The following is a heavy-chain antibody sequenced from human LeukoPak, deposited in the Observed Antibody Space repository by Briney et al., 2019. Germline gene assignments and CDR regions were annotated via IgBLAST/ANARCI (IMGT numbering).Heavy chain of an antibody. CDR1: GGSISSYY. CDR3: ARDRAHYYDSSGYFDY. V-gene: IGHV4-59*01. D-gene: IGHD3-22*01. CDR2: IYYSGST. Sequence: PSETLSLTCTVSGGSISSYYWSWIRQPPGKGLEWIGYIYYSGSTNYNPSLKSRVTISVDTSKNQFSLKLSSVTAADTAVYYCARDRAHYYDSSGYFDYWGQGTLVTVSS. J-gene: IGHJ4*02.